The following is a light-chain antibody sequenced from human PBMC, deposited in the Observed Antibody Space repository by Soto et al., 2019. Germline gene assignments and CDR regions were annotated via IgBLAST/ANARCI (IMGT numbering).Light chain of an antibody. V-gene: IGKV1-39*01. CDR1: QSISSY. Sequence: IQMTQSPSSLSPSVGDRVTITCRAIQSISSYLNWYQQKPGKAPKLLIYAASSLQSGVPSRFSGSGSGTDFTLTISRLEPEDFAAYYCQQFSSYPVTFGGGTKVDI. CDR3: QQFSSYPVT. CDR2: AAS. J-gene: IGKJ4*01.